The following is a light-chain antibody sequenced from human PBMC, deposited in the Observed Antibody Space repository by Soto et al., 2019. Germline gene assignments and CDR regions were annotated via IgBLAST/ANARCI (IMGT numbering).Light chain of an antibody. CDR1: SSDVGAYDY. CDR2: DVS. J-gene: IGLJ1*01. CDR3: SSYTISSTPLYV. Sequence: QSALTQPASVSGSPGQSIAISCTGTSSDVGAYDYVSWYQQHPAKAPKLMIYDVSNRPSGVSNRFSGSKSGNTASLTISGLQAEDEADYYCSSYTISSTPLYVFGTGTKVTV. V-gene: IGLV2-14*03.